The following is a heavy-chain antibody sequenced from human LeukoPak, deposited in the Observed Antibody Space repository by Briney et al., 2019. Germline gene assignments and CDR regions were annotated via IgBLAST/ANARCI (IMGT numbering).Heavy chain of an antibody. CDR2: IYYSGST. Sequence: SETLSLTCTVSGGSISSSSYYWGWIRQPPGKGLEWIGSIYYSGSTYYNPSLKSRVTISVDTSKNQFSLKLSSVTAADTAVYYCARVGITMIVVPDWFDPWGQGTLVTVSS. CDR1: GGSISSSSYY. CDR3: ARVGITMIVVPDWFDP. D-gene: IGHD3-22*01. J-gene: IGHJ5*02. V-gene: IGHV4-39*07.